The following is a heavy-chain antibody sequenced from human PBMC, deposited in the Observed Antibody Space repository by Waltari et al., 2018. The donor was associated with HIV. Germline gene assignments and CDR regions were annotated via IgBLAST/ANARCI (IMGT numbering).Heavy chain of an antibody. D-gene: IGHD3-10*01. CDR1: GFTFSSYA. Sequence: EVQLLESGGGLVQPGGSLSLSCDAPGFTFSSYAMRWVRQAPGKGLEWVSAISGSGGSTYYADSVKGRFTISRDNSKNTLYLQMNSLRAEDTAVYYCANKQYGSGMGYWGQGTLVTVSS. V-gene: IGHV3-23*01. CDR3: ANKQYGSGMGY. J-gene: IGHJ4*02. CDR2: ISGSGGST.